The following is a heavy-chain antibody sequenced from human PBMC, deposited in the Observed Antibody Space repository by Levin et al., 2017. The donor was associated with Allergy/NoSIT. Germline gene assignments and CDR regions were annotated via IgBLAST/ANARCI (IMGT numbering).Heavy chain of an antibody. J-gene: IGHJ4*02. CDR3: ARVTDSSGYYYVGYFDY. CDR1: GYTFTSYG. Sequence: GASVKVSCKASGYTFTSYGISWVRQAPGQGLEWMGWISAYNGNTNYAQKLQGRVTMTTDTSTSTAYMELRSLRSDDTAVYYCARVTDSSGYYYVGYFDYWGQGTLVTVSS. V-gene: IGHV1-18*01. CDR2: ISAYNGNT. D-gene: IGHD3-22*01.